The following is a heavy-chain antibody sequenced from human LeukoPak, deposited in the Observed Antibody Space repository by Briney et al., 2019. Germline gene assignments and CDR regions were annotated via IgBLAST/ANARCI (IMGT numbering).Heavy chain of an antibody. V-gene: IGHV3-23*01. J-gene: IGHJ6*03. Sequence: GGSLNLSFAAPEFTFSSFPITWSRQPPGKGFGGASILVGRGVTKFPADSVKGRFTISRDNSRNTLYLQLNSLRAEDTAVYYCAKRWGCSSTGCYREGFDYNYYYMDVWGEGTTVTVSS. CDR1: EFTFSSFP. D-gene: IGHD2-2*02. CDR2: LVGRGVTK. CDR3: AKRWGCSSTGCYREGFDYNYYYMDV.